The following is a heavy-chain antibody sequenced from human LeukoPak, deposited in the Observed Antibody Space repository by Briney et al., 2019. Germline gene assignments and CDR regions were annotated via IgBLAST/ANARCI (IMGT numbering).Heavy chain of an antibody. Sequence: SVKVSCKASGGTFSSYAISWVRQAPGQGLEWMGRIIPILGIANYAQKFQGRVTITADKSTSTAYMELSSLRSEDTAVYYCATFPITMVRGVTADYWGQGTLVTVSS. D-gene: IGHD3-10*01. J-gene: IGHJ4*02. CDR3: ATFPITMVRGVTADY. CDR2: IIPILGIA. CDR1: GGTFSSYA. V-gene: IGHV1-69*04.